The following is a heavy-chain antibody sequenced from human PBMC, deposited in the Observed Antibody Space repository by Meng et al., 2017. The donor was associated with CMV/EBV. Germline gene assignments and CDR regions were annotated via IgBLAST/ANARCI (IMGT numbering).Heavy chain of an antibody. J-gene: IGHJ4*02. CDR1: GYTFTGYY. CDR2: INPNSGGT. CDR3: ARDSHCSSTSCPLDY. V-gene: IGHV1-2*02. Sequence: ASVKVSCKASGYTFTGYYMHWVRQAPGQGLEWMGGINPNSGGTNYAQKFQGRVTMTRDTSISTAYMELSRLRSDDTAVYYCARDSHCSSTSCPLDYWGQGTLVTVSS. D-gene: IGHD2-2*01.